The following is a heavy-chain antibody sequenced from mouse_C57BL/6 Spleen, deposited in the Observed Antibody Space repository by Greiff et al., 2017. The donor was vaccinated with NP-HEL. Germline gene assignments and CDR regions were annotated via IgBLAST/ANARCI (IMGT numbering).Heavy chain of an antibody. Sequence: VQLQQPGAELVKPGASVKLSCKASGYTFTSYWMPWVTQRPGQGLEWIGEIDPSDSYTNYNQYFKGKSTLTVDTTSSTAYMQLSSMSSEDSAVYYCARVNTGGTWFAYWGQGTLVTVSA. CDR1: GYTFTSYW. D-gene: IGHD1-1*01. J-gene: IGHJ3*01. CDR2: IDPSDSYT. V-gene: IGHV1-50*01. CDR3: ARVNTGGTWFAY.